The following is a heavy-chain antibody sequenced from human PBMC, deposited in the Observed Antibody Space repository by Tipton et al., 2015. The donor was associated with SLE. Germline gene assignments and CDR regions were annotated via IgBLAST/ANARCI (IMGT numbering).Heavy chain of an antibody. CDR1: DGSISDYY. Sequence: TLSLTCTVSDGSISDYYWTWIRQPAGEGLEWIGRIYASGSTNYNPSLRSRAAMSVDTSKSHFSLKLNSVTAAHTAVYYCAGGDPTYGSGSYYFDYWGQGTLVTVSS. CDR3: AGGDPTYGSGSYYFDY. D-gene: IGHD3-10*01. CDR2: IYASGST. V-gene: IGHV4-4*07. J-gene: IGHJ4*02.